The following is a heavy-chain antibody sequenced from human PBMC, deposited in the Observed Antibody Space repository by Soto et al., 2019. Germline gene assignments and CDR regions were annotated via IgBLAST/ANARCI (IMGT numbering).Heavy chain of an antibody. CDR2: VYPGDSDS. D-gene: IGHD1-26*01. CDR3: ARPRGRVGGDAFDI. J-gene: IGHJ3*02. V-gene: IGHV5-51*01. Sequence: GESPKISPQGSGYTFSTYWIAWVRQLPGKGLEGVGVVYPGDSDSRYSPSFQGQVTISADKSTSTVYLQWNTLKTSDTAMYYCARPRGRVGGDAFDIWGQGTMVTVSS. CDR1: GYTFSTYW.